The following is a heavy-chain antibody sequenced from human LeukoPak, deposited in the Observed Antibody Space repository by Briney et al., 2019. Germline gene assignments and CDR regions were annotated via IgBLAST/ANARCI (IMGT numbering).Heavy chain of an antibody. Sequence: PGRSLRLSCAASGFTFSSYGMHWVRQAPGKGLEWVAVISYDGSNKYYADSVKGRFTISRDNSKNTLYLQMNSLRAEDTAVYYCATRSSWSPWGQGTLVTVSS. J-gene: IGHJ4*02. CDR2: ISYDGSNK. CDR1: GFTFSSYG. V-gene: IGHV3-30*03. CDR3: ATRSSWSP. D-gene: IGHD6-13*01.